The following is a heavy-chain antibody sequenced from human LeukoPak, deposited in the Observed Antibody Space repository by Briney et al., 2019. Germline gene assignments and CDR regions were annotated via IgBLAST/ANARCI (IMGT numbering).Heavy chain of an antibody. D-gene: IGHD3-22*01. J-gene: IGHJ6*02. Sequence: PGGSLRLSCAASGFTFSSYAMSWVRQAPGKGLEWVSGISESGRSTSYADSVKGRFTTSRDNAKNSLHLQMDSLRAEDTAVYYCTKHITTDATTPFYYGMDVWGHGTTVTVSS. CDR2: ISESGRST. V-gene: IGHV3-23*01. CDR1: GFTFSSYA. CDR3: TKHITTDATTPFYYGMDV.